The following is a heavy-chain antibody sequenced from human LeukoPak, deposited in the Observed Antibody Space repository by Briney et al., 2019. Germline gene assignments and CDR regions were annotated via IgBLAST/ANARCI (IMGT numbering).Heavy chain of an antibody. CDR1: GGSISSGGYY. Sequence: PSETLSLTCTVSGGSISSGGYYWSWIRQPPGKGLEWIGYIYHSGSTYYNPSLKSRVTISVDRSKNQFSLKLSSVTAADTAVYYCAREASGWYLGWFDPWGQGTLVTVSS. D-gene: IGHD6-19*01. V-gene: IGHV4-30-2*01. J-gene: IGHJ5*02. CDR2: IYHSGST. CDR3: AREASGWYLGWFDP.